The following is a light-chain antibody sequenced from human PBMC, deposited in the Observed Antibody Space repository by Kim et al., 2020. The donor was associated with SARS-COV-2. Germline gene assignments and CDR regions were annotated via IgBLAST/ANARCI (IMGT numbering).Light chain of an antibody. CDR3: AAWDDSLKQGV. J-gene: IGLJ3*02. CDR1: SPNIGSNN. V-gene: IGLV1-44*01. Sequence: QSVLTQPPSASGTPGQRGTSSCSGSSPNIGSNNVIWDQQLPGTAPNLLIYSNNQRPSGVPDRFSASKSGTSASLAISGLQSGDEADYYCAAWDDSLKQGVFGGGTQLTVL. CDR2: SNN.